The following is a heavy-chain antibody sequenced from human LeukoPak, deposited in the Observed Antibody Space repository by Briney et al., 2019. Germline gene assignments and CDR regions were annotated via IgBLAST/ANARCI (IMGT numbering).Heavy chain of an antibody. J-gene: IGHJ4*02. V-gene: IGHV3-21*01. D-gene: IGHD1-1*01. CDR3: ARYCTFRTCSGTKFDS. CDR1: GFTFSSYS. Sequence: PGGSLRLSCAASGFTFSSYSMNWVRQAPGKGLEGVSSISSSSSYIYYADSVKGRFTISRDNAKNSLYLQMNSLRAEDSAVYYCARYCTFRTCSGTKFDSWGQGTLVTVSS. CDR2: ISSSSSYI.